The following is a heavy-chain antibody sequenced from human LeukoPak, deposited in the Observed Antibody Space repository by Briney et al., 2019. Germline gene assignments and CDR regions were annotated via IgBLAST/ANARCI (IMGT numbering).Heavy chain of an antibody. CDR1: GYTFTGYY. J-gene: IGHJ3*02. V-gene: IGHV1-2*02. CDR2: INPNSGGT. Sequence: ASVKVSCKASGYTFTGYYMHWVRQAPGQGLEWMGSINPNSGGTNYAQKFQGRVTMTRDTSISTAYMELSRLRSDDTAVYYCARDSDYYDSSGYYFNDAFDIWGQGTMVTVSS. CDR3: ARDSDYYDSSGYYFNDAFDI. D-gene: IGHD3-22*01.